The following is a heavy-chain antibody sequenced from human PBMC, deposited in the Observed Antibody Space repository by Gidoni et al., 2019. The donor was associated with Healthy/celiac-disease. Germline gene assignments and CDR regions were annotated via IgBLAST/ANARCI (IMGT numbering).Heavy chain of an antibody. CDR2: IYPGDSDT. CDR1: GYRFTSYW. V-gene: IGHV5-51*01. D-gene: IGHD2-2*01. J-gene: IGHJ6*02. CDR3: ARGGIVVVPAYYYGMDV. Sequence: EVQLVQSGAEVTKPGEPLKISCTGSGYRFTSYWIGWVRQMPGKGLECMGIIYPGDSDTRYSPSFQGQVTNSADQSISTAYLQWSSLKASDTAMYYCARGGIVVVPAYYYGMDVWGQGTTVTVSS.